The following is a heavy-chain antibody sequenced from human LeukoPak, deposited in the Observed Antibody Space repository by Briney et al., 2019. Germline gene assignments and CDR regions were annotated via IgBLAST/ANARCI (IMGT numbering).Heavy chain of an antibody. V-gene: IGHV4-39*01. Sequence: SETLSLTCTVSGSSISSSSYYWGWIRQPPGKGLEWIGSIYYSGSTYYNPSLKSRVTISLDTSKNQFSLRLNSVTAADTAVYYCARRSAGAAWNWFDPWGQGTLVIVSS. CDR1: GSSISSSSYY. D-gene: IGHD6-13*01. J-gene: IGHJ5*02. CDR2: IYYSGST. CDR3: ARRSAGAAWNWFDP.